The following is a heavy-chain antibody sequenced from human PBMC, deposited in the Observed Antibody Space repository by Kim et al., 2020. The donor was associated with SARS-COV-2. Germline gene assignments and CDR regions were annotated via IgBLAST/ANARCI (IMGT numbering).Heavy chain of an antibody. CDR3: ARPYSGSYYSWEHAFDI. V-gene: IGHV3-11*06. Sequence: KGRFPISRDNAKNTLYLQLNSLRAEDTAVYYCARPYSGSYYSWEHAFDIWGQGTMVTVSS. D-gene: IGHD1-26*01. J-gene: IGHJ3*02.